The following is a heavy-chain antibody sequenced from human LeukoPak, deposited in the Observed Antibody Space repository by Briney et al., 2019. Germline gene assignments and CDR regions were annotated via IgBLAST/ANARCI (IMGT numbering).Heavy chain of an antibody. Sequence: PGGSLRLSCAASGFTFSSYGMHWVRQAPGKGMEWVAFIRYDGRSKYYADSVKGRFTISRDNSKNTLYLQMNSLRAEDTAVYYCAKDPWVRSYDSSGYVDYWGQGTLVTVSS. J-gene: IGHJ4*02. V-gene: IGHV3-30*02. CDR1: GFTFSSYG. CDR3: AKDPWVRSYDSSGYVDY. D-gene: IGHD3-22*01. CDR2: IRYDGRSK.